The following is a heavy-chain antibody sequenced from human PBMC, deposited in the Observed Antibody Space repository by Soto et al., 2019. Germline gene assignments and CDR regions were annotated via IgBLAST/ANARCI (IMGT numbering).Heavy chain of an antibody. J-gene: IGHJ6*02. CDR2: IYTSGST. D-gene: IGHD3-22*01. CDR3: ARDQGYYDSSGYLGGYYYYGMDV. Sequence: SETLSLTCTVSGGSISSYYWSWIRQPAVKGLEWIGRIYTSGSTNYNPSLKSRVTMSVDTSKNQFSLKLSSVTAADTAVYYCARDQGYYDSSGYLGGYYYYGMDVWGQGTTVTVSS. CDR1: GGSISSYY. V-gene: IGHV4-4*07.